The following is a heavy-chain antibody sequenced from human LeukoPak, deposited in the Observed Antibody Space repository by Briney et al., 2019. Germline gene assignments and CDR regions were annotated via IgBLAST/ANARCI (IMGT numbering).Heavy chain of an antibody. D-gene: IGHD3-22*01. Sequence: PSETLSLTCTVSGYSISSGYYWGWIRQPPGKGLEWIGSIYHSGSTYYNPSLKSRVTISVDTSKNQFSLKLSSVTAADTAMYYCARWNADYYDSSGYYSDAFDIWGQGTMVTVSS. CDR3: ARWNADYYDSSGYYSDAFDI. J-gene: IGHJ3*02. CDR1: GYSISSGYY. V-gene: IGHV4-38-2*02. CDR2: IYHSGST.